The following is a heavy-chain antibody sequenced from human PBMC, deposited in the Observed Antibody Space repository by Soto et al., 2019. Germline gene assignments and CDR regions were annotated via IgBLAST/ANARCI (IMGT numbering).Heavy chain of an antibody. J-gene: IGHJ4*02. CDR2: IYPGDSDT. CDR1: GYSFTSYW. V-gene: IGHV5-51*01. Sequence: RGESLKISCKGSGYSFTSYWIGWVRQMPGKGLEWMGIIYPGDSDTRYSPSFQGQVTISADKSISTAYLQWSSLKASDTAMYYCAREADYYGSGSYYSLPPDYWGQGTLVTVSS. CDR3: AREADYYGSGSYYSLPPDY. D-gene: IGHD3-10*01.